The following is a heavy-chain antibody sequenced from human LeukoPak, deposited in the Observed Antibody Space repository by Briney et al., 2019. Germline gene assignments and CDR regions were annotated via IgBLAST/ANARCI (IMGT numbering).Heavy chain of an antibody. CDR1: GFTFSSYE. D-gene: IGHD2-21*01. Sequence: PGGSLRLSCAASGFTFSSYEMNWVRQAPGKGLEWVSYISSSGSTIYYADSVKGRFTISRDNAKNSLYLHMNSLRAEDTAVYYCARVRHIGCWAFDIWGQATMVTVCS. J-gene: IGHJ3*02. CDR2: ISSSGSTI. CDR3: ARVRHIGCWAFDI. V-gene: IGHV3-48*03.